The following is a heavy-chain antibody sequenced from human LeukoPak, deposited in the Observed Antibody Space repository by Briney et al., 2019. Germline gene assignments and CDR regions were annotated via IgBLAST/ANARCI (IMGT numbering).Heavy chain of an antibody. CDR3: ARDFGGPPTLYYYYYMDV. CDR2: IYYSGST. J-gene: IGHJ6*03. CDR1: GGSISSYY. Sequence: SETLSLTCTVSGGSISSYYWSWIRQPPGKGLEWIGYIYYSGSTNYNPSLKSRVTISVDTSKNQFSLKLSSVTAADTAVYYCARDFGGPPTLYYYYYMDVWGKGTTVTVSS. V-gene: IGHV4-59*01. D-gene: IGHD2-15*01.